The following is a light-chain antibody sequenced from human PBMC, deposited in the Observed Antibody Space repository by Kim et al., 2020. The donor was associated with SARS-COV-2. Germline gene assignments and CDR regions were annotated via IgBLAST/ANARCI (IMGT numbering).Light chain of an antibody. Sequence: SVSTGQTASITCSGDTLVNEYASWYQQKPGQSPVLVIYQDTKRPSGIPERFSGSNSGNTATLTISGTQAMDEADYYCQAWDSSTYVFGTGTKVTVL. CDR2: QDT. V-gene: IGLV3-1*01. CDR3: QAWDSSTYV. CDR1: TLVNEY. J-gene: IGLJ1*01.